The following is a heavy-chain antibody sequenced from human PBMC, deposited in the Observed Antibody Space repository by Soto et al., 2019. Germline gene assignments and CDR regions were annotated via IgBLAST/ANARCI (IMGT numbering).Heavy chain of an antibody. D-gene: IGHD1-1*01. CDR3: ARSPEPQGWTDEEFDY. V-gene: IGHV1-18*01. CDR1: GYTYTSYG. J-gene: IGHJ4*02. CDR2: ISAYNGNT. Sequence: ASVKVSCKASGYTYTSYGISWVRQAPGQGLEWMGWISAYNGNTNYAQKLQGRVTMTTDTSTSTAYMELRSLRSDDTAVYYCARSPEPQGWTDEEFDYWGQGTRVTVS.